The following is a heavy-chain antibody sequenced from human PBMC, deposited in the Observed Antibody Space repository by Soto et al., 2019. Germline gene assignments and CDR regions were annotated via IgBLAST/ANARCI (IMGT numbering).Heavy chain of an antibody. CDR1: GVTFTSYW. Sequence: GGSLRLSCAASGVTFTSYWMSWVRQAPGRGLEWVAHIKEDGTEKYYVDSVRGRFTISRDNAQNSLYLQMNSLRAEDTAVYYCARGGWDYAFDIWGQGTMVTVSS. CDR3: ARGGWDYAFDI. D-gene: IGHD6-19*01. J-gene: IGHJ3*02. CDR2: IKEDGTEK. V-gene: IGHV3-7*01.